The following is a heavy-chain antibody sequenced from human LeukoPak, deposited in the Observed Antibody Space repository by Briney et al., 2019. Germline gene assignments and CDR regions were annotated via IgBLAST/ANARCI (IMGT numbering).Heavy chain of an antibody. Sequence: RGSLRLSCVASGFSFNFYHMNWVRQAPGKGLEWVSSISGDSYDIYYADSVKGRFTISRDNAKNSLFLQMNSLGVEDTAVYFCATRSVMDVWGQGTTVTVSS. CDR3: ATRSVMDV. CDR1: GFSFNFYH. CDR2: ISGDSYDI. J-gene: IGHJ6*02. V-gene: IGHV3-21*01.